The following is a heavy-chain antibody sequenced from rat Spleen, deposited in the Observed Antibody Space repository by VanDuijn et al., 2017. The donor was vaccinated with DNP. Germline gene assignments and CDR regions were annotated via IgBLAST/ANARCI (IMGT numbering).Heavy chain of an antibody. CDR3: ARHVLHLRVWDY. Sequence: EVQLVESGGGLMQPGRSLKLSCAASGFTFSDYYMAWVRQAPTKGLDWVAYINYDGGTAYNGDSVKGRFTISRDNSKSTLYLQMNSLRSEDMATYYCARHVLHLRVWDYWGQGVMVTVSS. J-gene: IGHJ2*01. V-gene: IGHV5-22*01. CDR1: GFTFSDYY. D-gene: IGHD1-4*01. CDR2: INYDGGTA.